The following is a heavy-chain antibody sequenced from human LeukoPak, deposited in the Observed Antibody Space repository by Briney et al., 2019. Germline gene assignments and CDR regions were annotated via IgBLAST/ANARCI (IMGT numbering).Heavy chain of an antibody. CDR2: IYPGDYDT. J-gene: IGHJ1*01. CDR1: GYTFTTYW. V-gene: IGHV5-51*01. D-gene: IGHD2-21*02. Sequence: GESLKISCQGSGYTFTTYWIGLVRQMPGRGLEWMGIIYPGDYDTRYSPSFQGQVTISADKSINTAYLRWSSLKASDTAMYYCARSPCGGDCYSGHFQHWGQGTLVTVSS. CDR3: ARSPCGGDCYSGHFQH.